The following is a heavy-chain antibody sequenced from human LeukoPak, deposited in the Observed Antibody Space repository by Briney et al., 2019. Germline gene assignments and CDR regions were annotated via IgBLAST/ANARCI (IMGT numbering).Heavy chain of an antibody. CDR1: GDSISSGGYY. Sequence: SQTLSLTCTVSGDSISSGGYYWSWIRQPPGKGLEWIGYIYYSGSTNYNPSLKSRVTISVDTSKNRFSLKLSSVTAADTAVYYCARVYYDSSGYSDYFDYWGQGTLVTVSS. D-gene: IGHD3-22*01. V-gene: IGHV4-61*08. CDR3: ARVYYDSSGYSDYFDY. CDR2: IYYSGST. J-gene: IGHJ4*02.